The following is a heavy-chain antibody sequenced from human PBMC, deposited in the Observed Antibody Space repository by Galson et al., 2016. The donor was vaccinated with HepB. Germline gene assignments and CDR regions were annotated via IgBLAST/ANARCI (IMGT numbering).Heavy chain of an antibody. CDR1: GDSISSSTYS. CDR2: IYYSGST. V-gene: IGHV4-39*01. J-gene: IGHJ3*02. CDR3: ARREGVHYSDRSDLADDAFNI. Sequence: SETLSLTCTVSGDSISSSTYSWGWIRQPPGKGLEWIGNIYYSGSTYYNPSLKSRVTISVDTSKNQFSLKLNSVTAADTAVYFCARREGVHYSDRSDLADDAFNIWGQGTMVTVSS. D-gene: IGHD3-22*01.